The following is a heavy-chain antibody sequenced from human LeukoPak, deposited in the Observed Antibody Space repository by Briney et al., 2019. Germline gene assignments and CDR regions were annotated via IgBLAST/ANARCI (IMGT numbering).Heavy chain of an antibody. Sequence: ASVKVSCKASGYTFTSYYIHWVRQAPGQGLEWMGIINPNGGGTRHADNFQGRVTMTSDTSGSTVYMELSSLRSEDTAVYYCARVGSVWPDYWGQGTLVTVSS. CDR2: INPNGGGT. V-gene: IGHV1-46*01. J-gene: IGHJ4*02. D-gene: IGHD3-10*01. CDR3: ARVGSVWPDY. CDR1: GYTFTSYY.